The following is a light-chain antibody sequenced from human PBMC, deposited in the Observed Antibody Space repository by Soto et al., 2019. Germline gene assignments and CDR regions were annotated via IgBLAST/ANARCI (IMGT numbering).Light chain of an antibody. J-gene: IGKJ5*01. CDR2: DTS. CDR3: QQYNSNSP. CDR1: QSVTSNY. V-gene: IGKV3-20*01. Sequence: EIVLTQSPVTLSLSPGERATLSCRASQSVTSNYLAWYQQKPGQAPGLLIYDTSTRASGVPDRFSGSGSGTEFTLTISRLEPEDFATYYCQQYNSNSPFGQGTRLEIK.